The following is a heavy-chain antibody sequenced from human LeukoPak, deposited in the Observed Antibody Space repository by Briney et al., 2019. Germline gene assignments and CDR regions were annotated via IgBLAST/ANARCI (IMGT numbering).Heavy chain of an antibody. Sequence: GRSLRLSCAASGFTFDDYAMHWVRQAPGKGLEWVSGISWNSGSMGYADSVKGRFTISRDNAKNSLYLQMNSLRAEDMALYYCAKDIARYSFGYYYYMDVWGKGTTVTVSS. CDR3: AKDIARYSFGYYYYMDV. CDR1: GFTFDDYA. CDR2: ISWNSGSM. J-gene: IGHJ6*03. V-gene: IGHV3-9*03. D-gene: IGHD5-12*01.